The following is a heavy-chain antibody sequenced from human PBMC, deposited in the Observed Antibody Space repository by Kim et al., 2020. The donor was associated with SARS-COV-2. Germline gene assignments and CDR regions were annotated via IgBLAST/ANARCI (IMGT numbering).Heavy chain of an antibody. Sequence: SETLSLTCTVSGGSISSYYWSWIRQPPRKGLEWIGYIYYSGSTNYNPSLKSRVTISVDTSKNQFSLKLSSVTAADTAAYYCARTYWNHAFDICGQGTRV. D-gene: IGHD1-1*01. CDR1: GGSISSYY. CDR2: IYYSGST. J-gene: IGHJ3*02. V-gene: IGHV4-59*13. CDR3: ARTYWNHAFDI.